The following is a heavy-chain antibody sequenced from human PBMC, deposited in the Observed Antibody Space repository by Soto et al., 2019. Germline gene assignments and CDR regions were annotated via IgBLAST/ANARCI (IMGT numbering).Heavy chain of an antibody. CDR1: GGSISSYY. Sequence: SETLSLTCTVSGGSISSYYWSWIRQPPGKGLEWIGYIYYSGSTNYNPSLKSRVTISVDTSKNQFSLKLSSVTAADTAVYYCARDSNGGYDYSFDYWGQGTLVTVSS. J-gene: IGHJ4*02. CDR3: ARDSNGGYDYSFDY. CDR2: IYYSGST. V-gene: IGHV4-59*12. D-gene: IGHD5-12*01.